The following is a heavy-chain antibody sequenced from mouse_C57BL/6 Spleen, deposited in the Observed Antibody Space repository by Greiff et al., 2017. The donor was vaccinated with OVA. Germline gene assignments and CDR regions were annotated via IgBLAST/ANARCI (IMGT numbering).Heavy chain of an antibody. Sequence: QVQLQQPGAELVKPGASVKMSCKASGYTFTSYWITWVKQRPGPGLEWIGDIYPGSGSTNYNETFKSQATMTVDTATSTSYMQLSSLTSDDSAVYYWARADYYGSSYVYCFAYWGQGTTLTVSS. D-gene: IGHD1-1*01. V-gene: IGHV1-55*01. CDR3: ARADYYGSSYVYCFAY. CDR1: GYTFTSYW. CDR2: IYPGSGST. J-gene: IGHJ2*01.